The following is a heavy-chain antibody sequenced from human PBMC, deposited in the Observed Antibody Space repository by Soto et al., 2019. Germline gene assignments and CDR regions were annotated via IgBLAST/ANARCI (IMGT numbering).Heavy chain of an antibody. Sequence: SETLSHTHHVSPRSIRNSLWWSWVRQPPGMRLEWIGETHHSGTTNYNPSLKSRVTISVDKSKNQFSLKLSSVTAADTALYYCAREGSGSSFFDYWGQG. CDR2: THHSGTT. V-gene: IGHV4-4*02. J-gene: IGHJ4*02. CDR1: PRSIRNSLW. D-gene: IGHD3-10*01. CDR3: AREGSGSSFFDY.